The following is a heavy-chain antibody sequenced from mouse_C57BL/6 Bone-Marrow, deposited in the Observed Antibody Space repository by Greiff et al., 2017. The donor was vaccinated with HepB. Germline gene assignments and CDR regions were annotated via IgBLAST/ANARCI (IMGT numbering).Heavy chain of an antibody. V-gene: IGHV1-52*01. CDR3: ASQHYYAMDY. CDR1: GYTFTSYW. J-gene: IGHJ4*01. Sequence: VQLQQPGAELVRPGSSVKLSCKASGYTFTSYWMHWVKQRPIQGLEWIGNIDPSDSETHYNQKFKDKATLTVDKSSSTAYMQLSSLTSEDSAVYYCASQHYYAMDYWGQGTSVTVSS. CDR2: IDPSDSET.